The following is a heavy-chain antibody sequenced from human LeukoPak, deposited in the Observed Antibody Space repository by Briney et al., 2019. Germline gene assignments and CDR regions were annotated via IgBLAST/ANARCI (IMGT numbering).Heavy chain of an antibody. V-gene: IGHV4-4*09. CDR1: GGSISSYY. Sequence: PSETLSLTCTVSGGSISSYYWSWIRQPPGKGLEWIGYIYTSGSTNYNPSLKSRVTISVDTSKNQFSLKLSSVTAADTAVYYCARQEFGAPNWFDPWGQGTLVTVSS. D-gene: IGHD3-10*01. CDR2: IYTSGST. J-gene: IGHJ5*02. CDR3: ARQEFGAPNWFDP.